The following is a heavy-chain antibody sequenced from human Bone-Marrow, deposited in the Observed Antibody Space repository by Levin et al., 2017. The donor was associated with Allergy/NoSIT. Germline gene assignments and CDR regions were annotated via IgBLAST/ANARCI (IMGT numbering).Heavy chain of an antibody. CDR3: ARVPLLLWFGELLSYFDY. Sequence: PSETLSLTCTVSGGSISSSSYYWGWIRQPPGKGLEWIGSIYYSGSTYYNPSLKSRVTISVDTSKNQFSLKLSSVTAADTAVYYCARVPLLLWFGELLSYFDYWGQGTLVTVSS. D-gene: IGHD3-10*01. V-gene: IGHV4-39*07. CDR1: GGSISSSSYY. J-gene: IGHJ4*02. CDR2: IYYSGST.